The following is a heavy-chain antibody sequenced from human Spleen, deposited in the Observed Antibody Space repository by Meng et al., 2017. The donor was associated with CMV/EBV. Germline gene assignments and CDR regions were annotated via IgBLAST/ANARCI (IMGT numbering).Heavy chain of an antibody. Sequence: GESLKISCAASGFTFSNHFMNWVRQVPGKGLEWVSFISGSSSHIVYADSVKGRFTISRDNANSLYLQMNSLRVEDTAVYYCARGYDFWSGQKYYFDYWGQGTLVTVSS. CDR1: GFTFSNHF. CDR3: ARGYDFWSGQKYYFDY. J-gene: IGHJ4*02. V-gene: IGHV3-21*01. CDR2: ISGSSSHI. D-gene: IGHD3-3*01.